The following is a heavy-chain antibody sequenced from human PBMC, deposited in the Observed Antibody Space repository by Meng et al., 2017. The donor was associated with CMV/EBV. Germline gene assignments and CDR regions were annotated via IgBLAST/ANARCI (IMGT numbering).Heavy chain of an antibody. CDR2: ISAYNGNT. CDR1: GYTFTGYY. J-gene: IGHJ4*02. V-gene: IGHV1-18*04. D-gene: IGHD6-6*01. CDR3: ASSDGDSSSSILDY. Sequence: SVKVSCKASGYTFTGYYMHWVRQAPGQGLEWMGWISAYNGNTNYAQKLQGRVTMTTDTSTSTAYMELRSLRSDDTAVYYCASSDGDSSSSILDYWGQGTLVTVSS.